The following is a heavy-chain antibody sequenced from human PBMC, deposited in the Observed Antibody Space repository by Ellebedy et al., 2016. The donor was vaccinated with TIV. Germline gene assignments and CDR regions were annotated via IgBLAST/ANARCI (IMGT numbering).Heavy chain of an antibody. CDR3: ADYSSGYYGAFDI. D-gene: IGHD3-22*01. V-gene: IGHV1-69*13. CDR2: IIPIFGTA. J-gene: IGHJ3*02. CDR1: GGTFSSYA. Sequence: SVKVSXXASGGTFSSYAISWVRQAPGQGLEWMGGIIPIFGTANYAQKFQGRVTITADESTSTAYMELSSLRSEDTAVYYCADYSSGYYGAFDIWGQGTMVTVSS.